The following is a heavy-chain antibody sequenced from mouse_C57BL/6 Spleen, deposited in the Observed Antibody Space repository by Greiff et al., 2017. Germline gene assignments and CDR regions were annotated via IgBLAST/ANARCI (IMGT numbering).Heavy chain of an antibody. CDR1: GFTFSDFY. J-gene: IGHJ4*01. V-gene: IGHV7-1*01. CDR2: SRNKANDYTT. CDR3: ARDAMDY. Sequence: EVQVVESGGGLVQSGRSLRLSCATSGFTFSDFYMEWVRQAPGKGLEWIAASRNKANDYTTEYSASVKGRFIVSRDTSQSILYLQLNALRAEDTAIDYCARDAMDYWGQGPSVTVSS.